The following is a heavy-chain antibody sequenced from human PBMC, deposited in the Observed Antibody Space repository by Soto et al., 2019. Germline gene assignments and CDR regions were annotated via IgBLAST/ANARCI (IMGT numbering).Heavy chain of an antibody. D-gene: IGHD1-26*01. J-gene: IGHJ4*02. CDR3: ARVRVGATRDDY. CDR1: GGSFSGYY. V-gene: IGHV4-34*01. CDR2: INHSGST. Sequence: SETLSLTCAVYGGSFSGYYWSWIRQPPGKGLEWIGKINHSGSTNYNPSLKSRVTISVDTSKNQFSLKLSSVTAADTAVYYCARVRVGATRDDYWGQGTLVTVSS.